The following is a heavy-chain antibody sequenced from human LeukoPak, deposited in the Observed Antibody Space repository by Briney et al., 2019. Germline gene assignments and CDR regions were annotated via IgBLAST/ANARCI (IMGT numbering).Heavy chain of an antibody. CDR3: ARQEVAGSRNGFDI. J-gene: IGHJ3*02. D-gene: IGHD6-19*01. CDR2: IYASGNT. Sequence: PSETLSLTCTVSGGSINIYYWNWIRHPPGKGLEWIGYIYASGNTYSNPSLKSRVTISADTSKNQLSLKLSSVTAADTAVYYCARQEVAGSRNGFDIWGQGTMVTVSS. CDR1: GGSINIYY. V-gene: IGHV4-4*09.